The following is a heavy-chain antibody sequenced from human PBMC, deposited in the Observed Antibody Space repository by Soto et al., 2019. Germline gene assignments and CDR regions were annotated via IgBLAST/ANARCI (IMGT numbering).Heavy chain of an antibody. CDR2: INPNSGGT. J-gene: IGHJ4*02. CDR3: ARDIDMDIVVEVAATAPGY. CDR1: GYTFTGYY. V-gene: IGHV1-2*02. Sequence: QVQLVQSGAEVRKPGASVKVSCKASGYTFTGYYMHWVRQAPGQGLEWMGWINPNSGGTNYAQKLQDRVTMTRDPSISTAYMELSRLRSDDTAVYYCARDIDMDIVVEVAATAPGYWGQGTLVTVSS. D-gene: IGHD2-15*01.